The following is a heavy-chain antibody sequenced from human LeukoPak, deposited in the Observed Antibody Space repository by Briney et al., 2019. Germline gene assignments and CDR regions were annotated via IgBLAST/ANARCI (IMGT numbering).Heavy chain of an antibody. CDR1: GCTFTDSA. CDR3: AADPFFAV. V-gene: IGHV1-58*01. J-gene: IGHJ4*02. Sequence: SVKVSYKAFGCTFTDSAVQWLRQTRGQRLEWIGWIVVGSGNTNYAQKLQERVTITRDMSTSTAYMELSSLRSEDTAVYYCAADPFFAVWGQGTLVTVSS. CDR2: IVVGSGNT.